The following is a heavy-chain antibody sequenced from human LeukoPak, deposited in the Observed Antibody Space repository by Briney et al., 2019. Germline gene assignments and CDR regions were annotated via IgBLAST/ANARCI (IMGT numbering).Heavy chain of an antibody. V-gene: IGHV3-23*01. CDR3: AKDLGEWLAPIDY. D-gene: IGHD5-24*01. J-gene: IGHJ4*02. CDR1: GFTFCSYA. CDR2: VSGSGGST. Sequence: GGTLRLSCAASGFTFCSYAMSWVRQAPGKGLEWVSAVSGSGGSTYYADSVKGRFTISRDNSKNTLYLQMNSLRAEDTAVYYCAKDLGEWLAPIDYWGQGTLVTVSS.